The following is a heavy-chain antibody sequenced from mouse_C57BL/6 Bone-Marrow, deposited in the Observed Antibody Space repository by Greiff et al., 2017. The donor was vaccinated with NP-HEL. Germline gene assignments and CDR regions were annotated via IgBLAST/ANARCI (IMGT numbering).Heavy chain of an antibody. CDR3: ARSVLTGYFDY. Sequence: QVQLKESGTELVKPGASVKLSCKASGYTFTSYWMHWVKQRPGQGLEWIGNINPSNGGTNYNEKFKSKATLTVDKSSSTAYMQLSSLTSEDSAVYYCARSVLTGYFDYWGQGTTLTVSS. D-gene: IGHD4-1*01. CDR2: INPSNGGT. J-gene: IGHJ2*01. CDR1: GYTFTSYW. V-gene: IGHV1-53*01.